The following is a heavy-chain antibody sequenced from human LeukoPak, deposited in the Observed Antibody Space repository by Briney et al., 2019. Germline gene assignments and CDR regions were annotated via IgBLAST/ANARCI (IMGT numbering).Heavy chain of an antibody. CDR2: IRSKAYGATT. Sequence: GGSLRLSCITSGFTFGDYGLSWVRQAPGKGLEWVGFIRSKAYGATTEYAASLKDRFTISRDDSKSIAYLQVNSLKTEDTAVYYCTRILLKWELPGSDAFDIWGEGTMVTVSS. CDR3: TRILLKWELPGSDAFDI. J-gene: IGHJ3*02. D-gene: IGHD1-26*01. CDR1: GFTFGDYG. V-gene: IGHV3-49*04.